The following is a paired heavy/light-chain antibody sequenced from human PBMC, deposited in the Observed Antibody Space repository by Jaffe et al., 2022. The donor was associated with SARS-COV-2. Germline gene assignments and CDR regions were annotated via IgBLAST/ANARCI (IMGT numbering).Light chain of an antibody. CDR3: SAWDSSLSAHV. V-gene: IGLV10-54*01. Sequence: QAGLTQPPSVSKGLRQTATLTCTGNSNNVGNQGAAWLQQHQGHPPKLLSYRNNNRPSGISERLSASRSGNTASLTITGLQPEDEADYYCSAWDSSLSAHVFGGGTKLTVL. CDR1: SNNVGNQG. CDR2: RNN. J-gene: IGLJ3*02.
Heavy chain of an antibody. Sequence: EVQLVESGGGLVQPGGSLRLSCPASGFTFSSYAMHWVRQAPGKGLEYVSGISSNGGSTYYADSVKGRFTISRDNSKNTLYLQMSSLRPEDTAVYYCVNRLNCSSTSCPIDPWGQGTLVTVSS. V-gene: IGHV3-64D*09. CDR2: ISSNGGST. D-gene: IGHD2-2*01. J-gene: IGHJ5*02. CDR1: GFTFSSYA. CDR3: VNRLNCSSTSCPIDP.